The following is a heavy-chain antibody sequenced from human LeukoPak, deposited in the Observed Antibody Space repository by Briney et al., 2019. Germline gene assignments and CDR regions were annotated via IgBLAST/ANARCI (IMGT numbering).Heavy chain of an antibody. Sequence: PGGSLRLSCTGSGFTFNLYGLHWVRQAPGKGLEWVAGIWFDGSNKFYADSVKGRFVISRDNSNSTMFLQMNSVRVEDTGIYHCAKDHCSGFPGCYYFDLWGRGALVTASS. D-gene: IGHD2-15*01. CDR1: GFTFNLYG. CDR2: IWFDGSNK. J-gene: IGHJ2*01. V-gene: IGHV3-33*06. CDR3: AKDHCSGFPGCYYFDL.